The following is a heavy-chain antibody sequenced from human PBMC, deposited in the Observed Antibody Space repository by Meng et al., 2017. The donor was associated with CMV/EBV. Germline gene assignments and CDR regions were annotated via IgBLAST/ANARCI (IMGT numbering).Heavy chain of an antibody. V-gene: IGHV1-46*01. J-gene: IGHJ3*02. D-gene: IGHD2-2*01. Sequence: ASVKVSCKASGYTFTSYYMHWVRQAPGQGLEWMGIINPSGGSTSYAQKFQGRVTMTRDTSTSTVYMELSSLRSEDTAVYYCASAGCSSTSCYKGDAFDIWGQGTMVTVSS. CDR1: GYTFTSYY. CDR2: INPSGGST. CDR3: ASAGCSSTSCYKGDAFDI.